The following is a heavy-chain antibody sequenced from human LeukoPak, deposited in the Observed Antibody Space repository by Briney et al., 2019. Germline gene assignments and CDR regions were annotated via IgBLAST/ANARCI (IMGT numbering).Heavy chain of an antibody. V-gene: IGHV4-34*01. CDR3: ARALMSPISI. CDR2: INHSGST. Sequence: SETLSLTCAVYGGSFSGYYWSWIRQPPGKGLEWIGEINHSGSTNYNPSLKSRVTISVDASKNQFSLKLSSVTAADTAVYYCARALMSPISIWGQGTMVTVSS. CDR1: GGSFSGYY. J-gene: IGHJ3*02. D-gene: IGHD3-10*02.